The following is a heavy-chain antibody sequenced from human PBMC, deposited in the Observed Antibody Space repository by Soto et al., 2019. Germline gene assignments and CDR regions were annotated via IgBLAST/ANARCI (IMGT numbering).Heavy chain of an antibody. CDR1: GFTFSSYW. Sequence: SLRLSCAASGFTFSSYWMHWVRQAPGKGLVWVSRINSDGSSTSYADSVKGRFTISRDNAKNTLYLQMNSLRAEDTAVYYCARDRVLWFGESHVWFDPWGQGTLVTVSS. CDR2: INSDGSST. CDR3: ARDRVLWFGESHVWFDP. D-gene: IGHD3-10*01. J-gene: IGHJ5*02. V-gene: IGHV3-74*01.